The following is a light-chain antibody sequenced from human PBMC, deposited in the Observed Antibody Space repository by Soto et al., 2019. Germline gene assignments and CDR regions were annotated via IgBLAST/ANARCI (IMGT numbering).Light chain of an antibody. J-gene: IGKJ3*01. V-gene: IGKV3-11*01. CDR3: QQRSDWPAT. CDR1: QSVSSY. Sequence: IVFTQSPATPPFSPGERATLSCRASQSVSSYLAWYQQKPGQPPRLVIYDASNKATGVPARFSGSGSGTDFTLTINSLEPEDFAVYYCQQRSDWPATFGPGTKVDI. CDR2: DAS.